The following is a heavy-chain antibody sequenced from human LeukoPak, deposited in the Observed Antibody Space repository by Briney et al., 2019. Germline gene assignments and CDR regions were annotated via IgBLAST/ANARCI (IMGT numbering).Heavy chain of an antibody. CDR3: VREKYCTPTDCLHGRFYFNC. D-gene: IGHD2-8*01. CDR1: GFTFSSYG. J-gene: IGHJ4*02. Sequence: GGSLRLSCAASGFTFSSYGTHWVRQAPGKGLEWVAVIWYDGSNKYYADSVKGRFTISRDNSKNTLYLQMNTLRTEDTALYYCVREKYCTPTDCLHGRFYFNCWGQGTLVTVSS. V-gene: IGHV3-33*01. CDR2: IWYDGSNK.